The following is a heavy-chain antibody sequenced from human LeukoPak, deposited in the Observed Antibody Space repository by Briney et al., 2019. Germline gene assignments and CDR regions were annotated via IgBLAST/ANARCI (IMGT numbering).Heavy chain of an antibody. V-gene: IGHV4-59*01. CDR2: IYDSGNT. CDR1: GGSFSSYY. J-gene: IGHJ4*02. Sequence: SETLSLTCTVSGGSFSSYYWNWIRQPPGKGLEWTGYIYDSGNTNYNPSLKSRVTISLDMSENQFSLKLSAVTAADTAIYYCARDGGDSNPVWGQGTLVTVSS. D-gene: IGHD2-21*02. CDR3: ARDGGDSNPV.